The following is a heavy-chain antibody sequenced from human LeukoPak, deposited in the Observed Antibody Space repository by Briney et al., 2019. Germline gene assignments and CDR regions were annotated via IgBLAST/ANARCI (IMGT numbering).Heavy chain of an antibody. D-gene: IGHD1-26*01. CDR2: MNQDGTEK. V-gene: IGHV3-7*01. CDR3: AMGNAFNF. Sequence: GGSLRLSCAASGFTFSSYWMYWVRQAPGKGLEWVANMNQDGTEKYYVDSVKARFTVSRDNAKNSLYLQMNSLRAEDTAAYYCAMGNAFNFWGQGTLVTVSS. J-gene: IGHJ4*02. CDR1: GFTFSSYW.